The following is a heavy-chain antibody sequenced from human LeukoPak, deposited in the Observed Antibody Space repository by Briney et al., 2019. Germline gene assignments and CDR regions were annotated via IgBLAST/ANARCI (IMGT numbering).Heavy chain of an antibody. D-gene: IGHD4-11*01. CDR3: ARLMGGVTTSDY. V-gene: IGHV3-7*01. J-gene: IGHJ4*02. Sequence: SGRSLRLSCAASVLTFSNYWMSWVRQAPGKGLEWVASIRPDGSDDFYMDSVKGRFSISRHNVENSLYLQMNSLGAEDRAVYYCARLMGGVTTSDYWGQGTLVTVSS. CDR1: VLTFSNYW. CDR2: IRPDGSDD.